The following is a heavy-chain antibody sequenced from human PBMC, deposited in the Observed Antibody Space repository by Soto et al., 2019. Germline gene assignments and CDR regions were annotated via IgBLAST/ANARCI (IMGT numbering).Heavy chain of an antibody. Sequence: AGSLRLSCAASGFTFSSYAMSWVRQAPGKGLEWVSAISGSGGSTYYADSVKGRFTISRDNSKNTLYLQMNSLRAEDTAVYYCAKTVSGYYYGSGPEERWFDPWGQGTLVTVSS. CDR3: AKTVSGYYYGSGPEERWFDP. CDR2: ISGSGGST. D-gene: IGHD3-10*01. J-gene: IGHJ5*02. V-gene: IGHV3-23*01. CDR1: GFTFSSYA.